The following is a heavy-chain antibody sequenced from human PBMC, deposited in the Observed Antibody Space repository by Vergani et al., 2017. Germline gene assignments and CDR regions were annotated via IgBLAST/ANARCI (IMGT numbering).Heavy chain of an antibody. Sequence: QVQLQQWGAGLLKPSETLSLTCAVYGGSFSGYYWSWIRQPPGKGLEWIGEINHSGRTNYNPSLKSRVTISVDTSKNQFSLKLSSVTAADTAVYYCARGGVVVPAAIQKRYYFDYWGQGTLVTVSS. CDR1: GGSFSGYY. J-gene: IGHJ4*02. CDR2: INHSGRT. D-gene: IGHD2-2*02. CDR3: ARGGVVVPAAIQKRYYFDY. V-gene: IGHV4-34*01.